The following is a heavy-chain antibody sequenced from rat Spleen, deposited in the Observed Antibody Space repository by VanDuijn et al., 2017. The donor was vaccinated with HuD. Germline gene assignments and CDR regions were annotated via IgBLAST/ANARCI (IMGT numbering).Heavy chain of an antibody. D-gene: IGHD1-3*01. V-gene: IGHV5-25*01. CDR3: ARPLTTVAPYFDY. J-gene: IGHJ2*01. CDR2: ISPSGGFT. Sequence: EVQLVESGGGLVQPGGSLKLSCAVSGFTFNSYDMAWVRQAPTKGLEWVASISPSGGFTYYRDSVKGRFTVSRDNAKSTLSLQMDSLRSEDTATYYCARPLTTVAPYFDYWGQGVMVTVSS. CDR1: GFTFNSYD.